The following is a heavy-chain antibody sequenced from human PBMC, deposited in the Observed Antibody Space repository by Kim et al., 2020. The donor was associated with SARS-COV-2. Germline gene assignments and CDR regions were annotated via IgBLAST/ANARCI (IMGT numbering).Heavy chain of an antibody. CDR2: ST. V-gene: IGHV1-46*01. Sequence: STSYAKKCQGRVTMTRDTSTSAVYMELSSLRSEDTAVYYCARDRRSYYDYWGQGTLVTVSS. J-gene: IGHJ4*02. CDR3: ARDRRSYYDY.